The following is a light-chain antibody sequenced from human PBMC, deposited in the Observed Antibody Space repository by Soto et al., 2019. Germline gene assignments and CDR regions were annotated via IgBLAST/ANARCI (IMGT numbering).Light chain of an antibody. J-gene: IGLJ3*02. CDR1: SSNIGAGYD. CDR3: QSYDSSLGGWV. V-gene: IGLV1-40*01. CDR2: AKT. Sequence: QAVVTQPPTVSGAPGQRVAISCTGGSSNIGAGYDVHWYQQFSGTAPRLLIYAKTKRPSGVSDRFSGSTSGTSASLAVTGLQAEDEADYHCQSYDSSLGGWVFGGGTKLTVL.